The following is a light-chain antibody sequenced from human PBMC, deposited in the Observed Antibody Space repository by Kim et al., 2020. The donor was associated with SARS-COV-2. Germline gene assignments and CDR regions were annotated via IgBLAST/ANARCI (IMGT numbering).Light chain of an antibody. CDR3: QQSNNFPIT. CDR2: ASS. Sequence: DVQMTQSPSSLSASVGDRVSITCRASQGIASWLAWYQHKPGKAPKLLIYASSALQGGVPSRFSGSGSGTEFSLTIISLQPEDSATYFCQQSNNFPITFGQGTRLEIK. CDR1: QGIASW. J-gene: IGKJ5*01. V-gene: IGKV1-12*01.